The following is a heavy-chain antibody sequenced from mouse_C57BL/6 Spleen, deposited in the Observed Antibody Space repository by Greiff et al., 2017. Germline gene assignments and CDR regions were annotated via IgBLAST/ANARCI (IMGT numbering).Heavy chain of an antibody. J-gene: IGHJ4*01. CDR2: IRLKSDNYAT. V-gene: IGHV6-3*01. CDR3: ASLICAYAMDY. Sequence: EVKLVESGGGLVQPGGSMKLSCVASGFTFSNYWMNWVRQSPEKGLEWVAQIRLKSDNYATHYAVSVKGRFTISRDDSKSSVYLQMNNLRAEDTGIYYCASLICAYAMDYWGQGTSVTVSS. CDR1: GFTFSNYW. D-gene: IGHD1-1*01.